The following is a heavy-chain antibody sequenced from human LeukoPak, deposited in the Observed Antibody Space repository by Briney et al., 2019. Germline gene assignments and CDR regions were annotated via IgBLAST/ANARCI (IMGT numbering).Heavy chain of an antibody. CDR1: GGSFSGYY. J-gene: IGHJ4*02. Sequence: SETLSLTCAVYGGSFSGYYWSWIRQPPGKGLEWIGEINHSGSTNYNPSLKSRVTISVDTSKNQFSPKLSSVTAADTAVYYCARGVSSSAYFDYWGQGTLVTVSS. CDR2: INHSGST. D-gene: IGHD6-6*01. V-gene: IGHV4-34*01. CDR3: ARGVSSSAYFDY.